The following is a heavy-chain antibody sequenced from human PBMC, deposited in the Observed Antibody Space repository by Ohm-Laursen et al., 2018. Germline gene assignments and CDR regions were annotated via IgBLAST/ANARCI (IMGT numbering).Heavy chain of an antibody. CDR3: ARDAIKYSASFQPGNWFDP. D-gene: IGHD5-18*01. CDR1: GGYIDNFY. CDR2: INHSGST. J-gene: IGHJ5*02. V-gene: IGHV4-34*01. Sequence: SGTLSFTCTVSGGYIDNFYWTWIRQPPGKGLEWLGEINHSGSTNYNPSLKSRFTISVDTSKNQFSLKLNSVTAADTAVYYWARDAIKYSASFQPGNWFDPWGQGTLVTVSS.